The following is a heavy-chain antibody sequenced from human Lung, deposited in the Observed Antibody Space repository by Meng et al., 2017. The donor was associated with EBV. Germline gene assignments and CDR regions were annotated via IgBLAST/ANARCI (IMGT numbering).Heavy chain of an antibody. CDR2: IYPTGST. V-gene: IGHV4-30-4*01. CDR3: GVDVASYNSH. J-gene: IGHJ4*02. D-gene: IGHD5-24*01. CDR1: GGSVSTSGYY. Sequence: PRLLMPSPPLSPPSSAAGGSVSTSGYYWSWIRQPPGKGLEWIGYIYPTGSTNYNPSLKSRASISIDTSKNQFSLNVTSPTAADTAVYYCGVDVASYNSHWGQGTLVTVSS.